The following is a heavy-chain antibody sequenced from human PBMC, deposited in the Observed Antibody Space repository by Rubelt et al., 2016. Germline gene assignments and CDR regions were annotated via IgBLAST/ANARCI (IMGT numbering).Heavy chain of an antibody. V-gene: IGHV3-21*06. Sequence: VQLVESGGGVVQPGRSLRLSCAASGFTFSSYGMHWVRQAPGKGLEWVSSISSSSSYIYYADSVKGRFTITRDNAKNALYLQMNSLRAEDTAVYYCARVPWSGYYTINYYFDYWGQGTLVTVSS. CDR2: ISSSSSYI. D-gene: IGHD3-3*01. CDR1: GFTFSSYG. CDR3: ARVPWSGYYTINYYFDY. J-gene: IGHJ4*02.